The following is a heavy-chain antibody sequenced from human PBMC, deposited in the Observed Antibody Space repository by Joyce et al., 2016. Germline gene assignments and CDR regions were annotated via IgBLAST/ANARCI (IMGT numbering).Heavy chain of an antibody. CDR1: GFTFSPAW. V-gene: IGHV3-15*01. D-gene: IGHD1-1*01. CDR3: TADDSTRGGFELDY. CDR2: IKSDKSGGTT. Sequence: EGQLVESGGGLVKPGGSLRLSCAASGFTFSPAWMSWVRQAPGKGLEWVALIKSDKSGGTTDYTAPVKGRFAISRDDAKNTVYLQMNSLKTEDTGIYYCTADDSTRGGFELDYWGQGTLVTVSS. J-gene: IGHJ4*02.